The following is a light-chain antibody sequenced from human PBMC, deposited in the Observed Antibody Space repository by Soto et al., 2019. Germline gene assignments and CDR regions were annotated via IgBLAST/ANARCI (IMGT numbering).Light chain of an antibody. CDR2: GAS. CDR3: QQYGSSSWT. Sequence: EIVLTQSPGTLSLSPVERATLSCRASQSVSSSYLAWYQQKPGQAPRLLIFGASNRANGIPDRFSGSGSGTDFTLTISRLEPEDFAVYYCQQYGSSSWTFGQGTKVDI. CDR1: QSVSSSY. V-gene: IGKV3-20*01. J-gene: IGKJ1*01.